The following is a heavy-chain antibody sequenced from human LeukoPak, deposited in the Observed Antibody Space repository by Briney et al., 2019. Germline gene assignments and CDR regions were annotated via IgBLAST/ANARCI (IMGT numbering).Heavy chain of an antibody. V-gene: IGHV3-48*01. J-gene: IGHJ4*02. CDR1: GFTFSSYG. CDR3: ARESIVGAPDY. CDR2: ISSSSSTI. Sequence: PGGSLSLSCAASGFTFSSYGMNWVRQAPGKGLEWVSYISSSSSTIYYADPVKGRFTISRDNDKHSLYLQMNSLRAEDTAVYYCARESIVGAPDYWGQGTLVTVSS. D-gene: IGHD1-26*01.